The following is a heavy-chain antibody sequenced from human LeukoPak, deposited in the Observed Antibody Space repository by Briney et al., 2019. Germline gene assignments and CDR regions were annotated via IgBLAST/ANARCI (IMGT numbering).Heavy chain of an antibody. J-gene: IGHJ4*02. V-gene: IGHV4-38-2*02. CDR2: IYHSGRT. CDR1: VHPITSGSY. CDR3: ASTVSSGYSYFDS. Sequence: PSETLSLTCTVSVHPITSGSYWGWIRQPPGKGLEWIGSIYHSGRTSYNPSLTSRVSLSIDTSKNQFSLKLTSVTAADTAVYYCASTVSSGYSYFDSWGQGTLVTVSS. D-gene: IGHD3-22*01.